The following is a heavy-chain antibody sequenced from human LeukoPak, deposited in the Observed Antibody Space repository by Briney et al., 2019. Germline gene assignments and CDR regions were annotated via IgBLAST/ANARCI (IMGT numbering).Heavy chain of an antibody. CDR1: GGSISSYY. V-gene: IGHV4-59*01. D-gene: IGHD1-26*01. CDR3: ARGLKVGVTPYFDY. CDR2: IYYSGST. J-gene: IGHJ4*02. Sequence: SETLSFTCTVSGGSISSYYWSWSRQPPGKGLEWIGYIYYSGSTNYNPSLKSRVTISVDTSKNQFSLKLSSVTAADTAVYYCARGLKVGVTPYFDYWGQGTQVTVSS.